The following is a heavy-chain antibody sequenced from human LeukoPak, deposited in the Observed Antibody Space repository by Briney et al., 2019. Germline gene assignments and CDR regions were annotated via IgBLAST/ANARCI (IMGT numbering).Heavy chain of an antibody. V-gene: IGHV4-59*12. J-gene: IGHJ5*02. CDR1: GGSIGSYY. CDR3: ARDRYDSVYNWFDP. Sequence: SETLSLTCTVSGGSIGSYYWNWIRQPPGKGLEWIGYVSYSGSTNYNPSLKSRVIMSVDKSKNQFSLKLSSVTAADTAMYYCARDRYDSVYNWFDPWGQGTLVTVSS. D-gene: IGHD3-22*01. CDR2: VSYSGST.